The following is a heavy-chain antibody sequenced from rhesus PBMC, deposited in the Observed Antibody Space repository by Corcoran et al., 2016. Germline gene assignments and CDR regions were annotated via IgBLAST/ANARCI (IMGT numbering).Heavy chain of an antibody. CDR1: GDSITSNF. CDR3: ARPSGQLVLHY. V-gene: IGHV4-173*01. J-gene: IGHJ4*01. CDR2: ISGTNGET. Sequence: QLQLQESGPGLVKPSETLTLTCAVSGDSITSNFWSWVRQPPGKGLEWIGRISGTNGETDHKPTLRSRGRITRDTSKKQFSLNLSSVTAADTAVYYCARPSGQLVLHYWGQGVLVTVSS. D-gene: IGHD6-13*01.